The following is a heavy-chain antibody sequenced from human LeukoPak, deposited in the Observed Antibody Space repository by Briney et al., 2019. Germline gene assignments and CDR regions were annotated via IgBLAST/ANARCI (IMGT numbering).Heavy chain of an antibody. Sequence: SETLSLTCTVSGGSISSSSYYWGWIRQPPGKGLEWIGSIYYSGSTYFNPSLKSRVTISVDTSKNQFSLKLSSVTAADTAVYYCARPGIAVAGTVADYWGQGTLVTVSS. CDR1: GGSISSSSYY. CDR3: ARPGIAVAGTVADY. D-gene: IGHD6-19*01. V-gene: IGHV4-39*01. CDR2: IYYSGST. J-gene: IGHJ4*02.